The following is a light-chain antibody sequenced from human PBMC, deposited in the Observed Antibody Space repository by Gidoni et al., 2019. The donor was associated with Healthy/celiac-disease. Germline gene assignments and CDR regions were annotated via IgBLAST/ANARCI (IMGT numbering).Light chain of an antibody. V-gene: IGLV2-14*01. CDR3: SSYTSSSTSWV. J-gene: IGLJ3*02. Sequence: QSALTQPASVSGSPGQSITIYCTGTSRDVGGYNYVSWYQQHPGKAPKLMIYDVSNRPSGVSNRFSGSKSGNTASLTISGLQAEDEADYYCSSYTSSSTSWVFGGGTKLTVL. CDR2: DVS. CDR1: SRDVGGYNY.